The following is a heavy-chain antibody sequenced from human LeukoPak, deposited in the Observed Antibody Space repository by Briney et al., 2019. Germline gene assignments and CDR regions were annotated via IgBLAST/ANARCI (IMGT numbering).Heavy chain of an antibody. CDR1: GFTFSSYS. V-gene: IGHV3-21*01. J-gene: IGHJ6*02. CDR3: ARVNSSSWYRILYYYYGMDV. CDR2: ISSSSSYI. Sequence: GGSLRLSCAASGFTFSSYSMNWVRQAPGKGLEWVSSISSSSSYIYYADSVKGRFTISRDNAKNSLYLQMNSLRAEDTAVYYCARVNSSSWYRILYYYYGMDVWGQGTTVTVSS. D-gene: IGHD6-13*01.